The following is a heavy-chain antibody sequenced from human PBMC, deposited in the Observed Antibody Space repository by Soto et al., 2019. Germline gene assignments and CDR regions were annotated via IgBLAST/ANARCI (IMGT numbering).Heavy chain of an antibody. J-gene: IGHJ4*02. Sequence: KTSETLSLTCAVSGGSISSGGYSWSWIRQPPGKGLEWIGYIYHSGSTYYNPSLKSRVTISVDRSKNQFSLKLSSVTAADTAVYYCARGGVVGATALDYWGQGTLVIVSS. V-gene: IGHV4-30-2*01. D-gene: IGHD1-26*01. CDR3: ARGGVVGATALDY. CDR1: GGSISSGGYS. CDR2: IYHSGST.